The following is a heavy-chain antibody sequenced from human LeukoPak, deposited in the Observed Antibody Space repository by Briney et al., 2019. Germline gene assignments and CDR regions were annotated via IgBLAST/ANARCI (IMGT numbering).Heavy chain of an antibody. J-gene: IGHJ3*02. CDR3: ARDGGVIVLMVWGAFDI. CDR2: INPSGGST. V-gene: IGHV1-46*01. Sequence: ASVKVSCKASGYTFASYYMHWVRQAPGQGLEWMGIINPSGGSTSYAQKFQGRVTMTRDTSTSTVYMELSSLRSEDTAVYYCARDGGVIVLMVWGAFDIWGQGTMVTVSS. CDR1: GYTFASYY. D-gene: IGHD2-8*01.